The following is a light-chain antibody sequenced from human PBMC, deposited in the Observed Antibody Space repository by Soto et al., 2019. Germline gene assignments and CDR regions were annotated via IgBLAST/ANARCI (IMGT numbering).Light chain of an antibody. V-gene: IGLV1-40*01. CDR3: AAWDDSQNGFV. J-gene: IGLJ1*01. CDR1: RSNLGAGYD. CDR2: TNN. Sequence: QSVLTQPPSVSGAPGQRVTISCTGSRSNLGAGYDVHWYQQLPGTAPKLLIYTNNQRPSGVRDRFSGSRSGTSASLAISGLQSEDEADYYCAAWDDSQNGFVFGTGTKVTVL.